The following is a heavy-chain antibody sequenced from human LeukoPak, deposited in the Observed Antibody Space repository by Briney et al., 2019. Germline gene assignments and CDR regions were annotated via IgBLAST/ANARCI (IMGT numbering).Heavy chain of an antibody. CDR1: GFTVISNY. J-gene: IGHJ4*02. D-gene: IGHD3-22*01. CDR3: ARAHYYDSSGLDF. V-gene: IGHV3-48*03. CDR2: ISSSGSTI. Sequence: PGGSLRLSCAASGFTVISNYMNWVRQAPGKGLEWVSYISSSGSTIYYADSLKGRFTISRDNAKNSLYLQMNSLRAEDTAVYYCARAHYYDSSGLDFWGQGTLVTVSS.